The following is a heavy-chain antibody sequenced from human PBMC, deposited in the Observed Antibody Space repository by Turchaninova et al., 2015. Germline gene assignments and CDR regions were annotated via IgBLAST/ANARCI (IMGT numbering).Heavy chain of an antibody. CDR3: ARDNDRDDDGWFDS. V-gene: IGHV3-9*03. CDR2: INWNSGSI. CDR1: GFIVYNYG. J-gene: IGHJ5*01. D-gene: IGHD1-1*01. Sequence: EVHLVESGGGLVQPGTSLDPHWAASGFIVYNYGKQGVRQVPGKGLEWVSGINWNSGSIHYADSVMGRFTISRDNAKNSLYLQMNSLRAEDMALYFCARDNDRDDDGWFDSWGQGTLVTVSS.